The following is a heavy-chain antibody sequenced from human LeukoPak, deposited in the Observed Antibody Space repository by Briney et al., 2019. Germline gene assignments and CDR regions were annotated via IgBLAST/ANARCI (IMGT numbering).Heavy chain of an antibody. CDR2: IQQDGSEK. V-gene: IGHV3-7*01. CDR3: ARDARVVLDY. D-gene: IGHD2-2*01. Sequence: PGGSLRLPCAASRSTFSSYWMSWVRQAPGKGLEWVANIQQDGSEKYYVDSVKGRFTISRDNAKNSLYLQMNSLRAEDTAVYYCARDARVVLDYWGQGTLVTVSS. CDR1: RSTFSSYW. J-gene: IGHJ4*02.